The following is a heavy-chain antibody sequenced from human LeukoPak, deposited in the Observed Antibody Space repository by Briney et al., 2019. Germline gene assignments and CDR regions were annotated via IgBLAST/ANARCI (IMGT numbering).Heavy chain of an antibody. J-gene: IGHJ4*02. D-gene: IGHD1-14*01. Sequence: PGGSLSLSYAASGFTFTDYYMSWVRQAPGKGLEWVSYISSSGSTIYYADSVKGRFTISRDNAKNSLYLQMNSLRAEDTAVYYCARSRIALGVSEPYYFDYWGQGTLVSVSS. V-gene: IGHV3-11*01. CDR2: ISSSGSTI. CDR3: ARSRIALGVSEPYYFDY. CDR1: GFTFTDYY.